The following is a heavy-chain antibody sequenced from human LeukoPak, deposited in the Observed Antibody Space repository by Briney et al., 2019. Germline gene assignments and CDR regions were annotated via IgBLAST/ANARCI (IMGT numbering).Heavy chain of an antibody. J-gene: IGHJ5*02. CDR1: GFTFSSYA. D-gene: IGHD6-19*01. Sequence: GGSLRLSCAASGFTFSSYAMSWVRQVPGKRLEWVSAISSGAGTTGYADSVKGRFTISRVNSKCTIYLQMNSLRAEDTAIYYCAKDLEQSYSGWSTSYDAWGQGTLVTVSS. CDR3: AKDLEQSYSGWSTSYDA. CDR2: ISSGAGTT. V-gene: IGHV3-23*01.